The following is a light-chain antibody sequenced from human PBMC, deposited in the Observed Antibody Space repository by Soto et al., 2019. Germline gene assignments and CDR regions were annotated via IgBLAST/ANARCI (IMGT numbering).Light chain of an antibody. J-gene: IGLJ1*01. CDR1: SSDVGGYNY. V-gene: IGLV2-14*01. CDR3: SSYTSSSTYV. CDR2: DVT. Sequence: QSALTQPASVSGSPGQSITISCTGTSSDVGGYNYVSWYQQHPGKAPKLMIYDVTNRPSGVSNRFSGSKSGNTASLTISGLQDEDEADYYCSSYTSSSTYVFLTGTKLTVL.